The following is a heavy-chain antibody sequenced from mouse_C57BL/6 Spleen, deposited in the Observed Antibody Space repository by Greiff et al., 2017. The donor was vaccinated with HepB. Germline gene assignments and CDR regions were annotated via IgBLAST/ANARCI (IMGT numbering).Heavy chain of an antibody. CDR2: IYPSDSET. CDR3: ARRAHYGSSYPYYFDY. D-gene: IGHD1-1*01. J-gene: IGHJ2*01. Sequence: QVQLQQPGAELVRPGSSVKLSCKASGYTFTSYWMDWVKQRPGQGLEWIGNIYPSDSETHYNQKFKDKATLTVDKSSSTAYMQLSSLTSEDSAVYYCARRAHYGSSYPYYFDYWGQGTTLTVSS. V-gene: IGHV1-61*01. CDR1: GYTFTSYW.